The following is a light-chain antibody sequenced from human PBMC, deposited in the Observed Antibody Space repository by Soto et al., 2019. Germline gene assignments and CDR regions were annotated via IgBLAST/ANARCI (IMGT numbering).Light chain of an antibody. Sequence: EIVMTQSPATLSVSPGERATLSCRASQSVSSSSLAWFQQKPGQPPRLLIYGASSRATGIPVRFSGSGSGTEFTLTISSLQSEDFAVYYCHQYDDGPYTFGQGTKVDIK. CDR1: QSVSSS. CDR3: HQYDDGPYT. J-gene: IGKJ2*01. CDR2: GAS. V-gene: IGKV3D-15*01.